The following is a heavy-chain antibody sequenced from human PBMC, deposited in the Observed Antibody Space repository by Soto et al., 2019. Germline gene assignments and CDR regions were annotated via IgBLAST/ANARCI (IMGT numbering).Heavy chain of an antibody. CDR2: INGDGSST. D-gene: IGHD1-26*01. V-gene: IGHV3-74*01. CDR3: ARVAGGQSPYYFDY. CDR1: GFTFSNYW. Sequence: EVQLVESGGGLVQPGGSLRLSCAASGFTFSNYWMHWVRQAPGKGLVWVSHINGDGSSTTYADSVKGRFTISRDNAKNTLYLQMNSLRAEDMAVYYCARVAGGQSPYYFDYWGQGTLVTVSS. J-gene: IGHJ4*02.